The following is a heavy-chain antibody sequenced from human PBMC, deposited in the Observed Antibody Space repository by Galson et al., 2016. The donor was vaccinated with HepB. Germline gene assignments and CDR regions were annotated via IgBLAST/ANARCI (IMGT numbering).Heavy chain of an antibody. CDR3: ARDTEDYRMDY. J-gene: IGHJ4*02. Sequence: SLRLSCAASGFTFSSYTMNWVRRSPGKGLEWVSSISSRSTYIHYEDSVKGRFTISRDNAKNSLYLQMNSLRTEDTAVYYCARDTEDYRMDYWGQGTLVTVSS. D-gene: IGHD4-11*01. CDR1: GFTFSSYT. V-gene: IGHV3-21*01. CDR2: ISSRSTYI.